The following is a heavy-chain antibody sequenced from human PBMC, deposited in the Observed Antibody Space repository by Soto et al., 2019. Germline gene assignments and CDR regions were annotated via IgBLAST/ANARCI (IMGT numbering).Heavy chain of an antibody. CDR2: IGGGSGST. Sequence: EVHLLESGGGFVQPGGSLRLSCAASGFTFTNYALSWVRQAPGKGLEWVSTIGGGSGSTSYADTVKGRFSISRENSQNTLYLQMSSLRAEDTALYYCATRMYSTSWYYFVSWGQGTLVTVSS. CDR3: ATRMYSTSWYYFVS. V-gene: IGHV3-23*01. CDR1: GFTFTNYA. J-gene: IGHJ4*02. D-gene: IGHD6-13*01.